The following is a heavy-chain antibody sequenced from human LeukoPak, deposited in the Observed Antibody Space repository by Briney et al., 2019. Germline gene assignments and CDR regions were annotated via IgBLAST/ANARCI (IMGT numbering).Heavy chain of an antibody. CDR2: ISYDGSNK. CDR3: AREPTVNSGWYFSDYYYGMDV. V-gene: IGHV3-30-3*01. D-gene: IGHD6-19*01. CDR1: GFTFSSYA. Sequence: PGGSLRLSCAASGFTFSSYAMHWVRQAPGNGLEWVAVISYDGSNKYYADSVKGRFTISRDNSKNTLYLRMNSLRAEDTAVYYCAREPTVNSGWYFSDYYYGMDVWGQGTTVTVSS. J-gene: IGHJ6*02.